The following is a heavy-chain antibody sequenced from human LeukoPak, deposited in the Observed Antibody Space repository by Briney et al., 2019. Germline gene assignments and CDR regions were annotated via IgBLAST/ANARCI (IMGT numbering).Heavy chain of an antibody. J-gene: IGHJ4*02. CDR2: IYYSGST. Sequence: PSETLSLTCTVSGGSISSGGYYWSWIRQHPGKGLEWIGYIYYSGSTYYNPSLKSRVTISVDTSKNQFSLKLSSVTAADTAVYYCAKDFGDIVVVVAATPEMHGSACFDYWGQGTLVTVSS. V-gene: IGHV4-31*03. D-gene: IGHD2-15*01. CDR1: GGSISSGGYY. CDR3: AKDFGDIVVVVAATPEMHGSACFDY.